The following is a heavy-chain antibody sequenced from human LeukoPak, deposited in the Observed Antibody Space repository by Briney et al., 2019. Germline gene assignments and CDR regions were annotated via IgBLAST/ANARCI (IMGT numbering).Heavy chain of an antibody. Sequence: SQTLSLTCAISGDIVSSNIAAWNWIRQSPSRGLEWLGRTYYRPRWYKDYAACVRSRLIINPNTSKNQFSLHLNSMTPEDAAVYFCSRDQDGMDVWGQGTTVTVSS. CDR3: SRDQDGMDV. CDR2: TYYRPRWYK. V-gene: IGHV6-1*01. CDR1: GDIVSSNIAA. J-gene: IGHJ6*02. D-gene: IGHD2-15*01.